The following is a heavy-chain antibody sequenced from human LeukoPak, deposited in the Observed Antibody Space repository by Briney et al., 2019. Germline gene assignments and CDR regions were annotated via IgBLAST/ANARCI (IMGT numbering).Heavy chain of an antibody. J-gene: IGHJ4*02. V-gene: IGHV4-4*02. CDR1: GGSISSSNW. D-gene: IGHD1-26*01. CDR2: IYHSGST. CDR3: ARNQWELHPFDY. Sequence: KPSETLSLTCAVSGGSISSSNWWSWVRQPPGKGLEWIGEIYHSGSTNYNPSLKSRVTISVDKSKNQFSLKLSSVTAADMAVYYCARNQWELHPFDYWGQGTLVTVSS.